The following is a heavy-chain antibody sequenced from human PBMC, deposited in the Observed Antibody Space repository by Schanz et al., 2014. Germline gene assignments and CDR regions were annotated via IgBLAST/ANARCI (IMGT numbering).Heavy chain of an antibody. Sequence: EVQLVESGGGLVQPGRSLRLSCAASGFIFEDYAMYWVRQAPGKGLEWVSGISWNSGNIAYADSVKGRFTISRDNSRNTLYLEIDTLRPEDTAVYFCAREMDTAIGDYWGQGTLVTVSS. D-gene: IGHD5-18*01. CDR2: ISWNSGNI. CDR1: GFIFEDYA. CDR3: AREMDTAIGDY. J-gene: IGHJ4*02. V-gene: IGHV3-9*01.